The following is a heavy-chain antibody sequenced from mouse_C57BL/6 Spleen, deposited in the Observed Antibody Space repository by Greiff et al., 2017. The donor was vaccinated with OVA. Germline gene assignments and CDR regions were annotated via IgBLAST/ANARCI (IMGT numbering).Heavy chain of an antibody. CDR2: IWSGGST. CDR1: GFSLTSYG. J-gene: IGHJ4*01. Sequence: QVQLQQSGPGLVQPSQSLSITCTVSGFSLTSYGVHWVRQSPGKGLEWLGVIWSGGSTDYNAALISRLSISKDNSKSQVFFKMNSLQADDTAIYYCARKDYSNYGYYAMDYWGQGTSVTVSS. D-gene: IGHD2-5*01. V-gene: IGHV2-2*01. CDR3: ARKDYSNYGYYAMDY.